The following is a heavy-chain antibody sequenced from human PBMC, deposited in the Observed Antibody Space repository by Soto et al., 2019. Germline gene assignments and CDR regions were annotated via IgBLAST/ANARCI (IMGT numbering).Heavy chain of an antibody. CDR3: ARDQQGGYDYYFDY. J-gene: IGHJ4*02. D-gene: IGHD5-12*01. CDR1: GFTFSSYA. Sequence: GGSLRLSCAASGFTFSSYAMHWVRQAPGKGLEWVAVISYDGSNKYYADSVKGRFTISRDNSKNTLYLQMNSLRAEDTAVYYCARDQQGGYDYYFDYWGQGTLVTVSS. V-gene: IGHV3-30-3*01. CDR2: ISYDGSNK.